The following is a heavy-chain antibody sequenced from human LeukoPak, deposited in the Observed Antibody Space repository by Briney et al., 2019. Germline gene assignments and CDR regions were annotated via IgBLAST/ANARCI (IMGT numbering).Heavy chain of an antibody. CDR3: ARGRDGYNMYHFDY. J-gene: IGHJ4*02. V-gene: IGHV3-48*03. Sequence: GGSLRLSXAASGFTFNSYEMNWVRQAPGKGLEWVSYISSSGYTIHYADSVKGRFTISRDNAKNSLYLQMNSLRAEDTAVYYCARGRDGYNMYHFDYWGQGTLVTVSS. CDR2: ISSSGYTI. CDR1: GFTFNSYE. D-gene: IGHD5-24*01.